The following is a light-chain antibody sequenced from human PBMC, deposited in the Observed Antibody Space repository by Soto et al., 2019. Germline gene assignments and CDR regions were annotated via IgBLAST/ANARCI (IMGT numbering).Light chain of an antibody. CDR3: AAWDDSLNGLV. Sequence: QSVLTQPPSASGTPGQRVTISCSGSSSNIGSNTVNWYQHLPGTAPKLPIYSSNQRPSGVPDRFSGSKSGTSASLAISGLQSEDEADYYCAAWDDSLNGLVFGGGTKLTVL. V-gene: IGLV1-44*01. J-gene: IGLJ3*02. CDR2: SSN. CDR1: SSNIGSNT.